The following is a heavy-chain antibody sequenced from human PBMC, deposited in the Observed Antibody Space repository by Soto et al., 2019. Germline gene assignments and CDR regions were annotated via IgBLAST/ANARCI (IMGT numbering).Heavy chain of an antibody. CDR2: ISGSGGST. V-gene: IGHV3-23*01. CDR1: GFTFSSYA. Sequence: GGSLRLSCAASGFTFSSYAMSWVRQAPGKGLEWVSAISGSGGSTYYADSVKGRFTISRDNSKNTLYLQMNSLRAEDTAVYYCAKKYLGSRSSGWPPFDYWGQGTLVTVSS. J-gene: IGHJ4*02. CDR3: AKKYLGSRSSGWPPFDY. D-gene: IGHD6-19*01.